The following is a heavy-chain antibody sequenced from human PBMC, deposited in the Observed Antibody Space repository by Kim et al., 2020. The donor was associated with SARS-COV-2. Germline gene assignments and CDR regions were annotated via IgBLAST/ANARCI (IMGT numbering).Heavy chain of an antibody. D-gene: IGHD6-6*01. CDR1: GFTFSTYA. J-gene: IGHJ4*02. V-gene: IGHV3-23*01. CDR3: AKTGQLAY. CDR2: ITGNGAAT. Sequence: GGSLRLSCAASGFTFSTYAMSWVRQAPRRGLEWVSTITGNGAATYYADSVRGRFTISRDNSKNTLSLQMNSLRAEDTALYYCAKTGQLAYWGQGTLVTVS.